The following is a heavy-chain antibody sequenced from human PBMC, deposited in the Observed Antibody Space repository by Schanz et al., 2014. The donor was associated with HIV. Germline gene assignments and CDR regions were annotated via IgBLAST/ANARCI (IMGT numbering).Heavy chain of an antibody. V-gene: IGHV3-30*03. CDR1: GFTFSSYG. Sequence: VQMLESGGGVVQPGRSLRLSCAASGFTFSSYGMHWVRQAPGKGLEWVAVISYDGSNKYYADSVKGRFTISRDNAKNTLYLQMNSLRAEDTAKYYCARHLWFGEDNLGYWGQGTVVIVSA. CDR2: ISYDGSNK. CDR3: ARHLWFGEDNLGY. D-gene: IGHD3-10*01. J-gene: IGHJ4*02.